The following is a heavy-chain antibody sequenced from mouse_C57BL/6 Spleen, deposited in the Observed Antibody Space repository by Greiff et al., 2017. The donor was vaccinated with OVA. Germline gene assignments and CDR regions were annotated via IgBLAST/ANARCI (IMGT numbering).Heavy chain of an antibody. J-gene: IGHJ2*01. Sequence: EVQLVESGGGLVKPGGSLKLSCAASGFTFSSYAMSWVRQTPEKRLEWVATISDGGSYTYYPDNVKGRFTISRDNAKNNLYLQMSHLKSEDTAMYYCARDGLRQAFDYWGQGTTLTVSS. V-gene: IGHV5-4*01. CDR3: ARDGLRQAFDY. CDR2: ISDGGSYT. CDR1: GFTFSSYA. D-gene: IGHD2-2*01.